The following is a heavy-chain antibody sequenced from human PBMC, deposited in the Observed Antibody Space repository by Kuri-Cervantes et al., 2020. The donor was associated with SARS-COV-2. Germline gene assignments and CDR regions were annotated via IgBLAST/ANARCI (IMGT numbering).Heavy chain of an antibody. CDR1: GFMFSDHY. CDR2: ISSSSSYI. D-gene: IGHD1-1*01. CDR3: ARDIYWNPVV. V-gene: IGHV3-11*06. J-gene: IGHJ4*02. Sequence: GESLKISCAASGFMFSDHYMSWIRQAPGKGLEWVSSISSSSSYIYYADSVKGRFTISRDNAKNSLYLQMNSLRAEDTAVYYCARDIYWNPVVWGQGTLVTVSS.